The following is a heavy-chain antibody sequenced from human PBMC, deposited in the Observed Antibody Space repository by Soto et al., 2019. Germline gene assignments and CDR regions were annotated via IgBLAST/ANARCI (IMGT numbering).Heavy chain of an antibody. V-gene: IGHV4-34*01. CDR2: INHSGST. Sequence: SETLSLTWAVYGGSFSGYYWSWIRQPPGKGLEWIGEINHSGSTNYNPSLKSRVTISVDTSKNQFSLKLSSVTAADTAVYYCARGQAPNPFDYLGQGTLVTVSS. CDR3: ARGQAPNPFDY. J-gene: IGHJ4*02. CDR1: GGSFSGYY.